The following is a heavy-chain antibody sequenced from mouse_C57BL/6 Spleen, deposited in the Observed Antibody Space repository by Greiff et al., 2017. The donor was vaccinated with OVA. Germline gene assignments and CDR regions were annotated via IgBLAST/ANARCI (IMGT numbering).Heavy chain of an antibody. Sequence: EVKLQESGPELVKPGASVKISCKASGYSFTGYYMNWVKQSPEKSLEWIGEINPSTGGTTYNQKFKAKATLTVDKSSSTAYMQLKSLTSEDSAVYYCARGDSYFDYWGQGTTLTVSS. CDR1: GYSFTGYY. CDR2: INPSTGGT. J-gene: IGHJ2*01. V-gene: IGHV1-42*01. CDR3: ARGDSYFDY.